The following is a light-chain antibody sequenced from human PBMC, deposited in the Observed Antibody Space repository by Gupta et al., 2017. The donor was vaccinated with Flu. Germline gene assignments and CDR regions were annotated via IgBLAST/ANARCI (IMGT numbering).Light chain of an antibody. V-gene: IGLV3-25*03. Sequence: SYELTQPPSVSVSPGQTATITCSGNTLSPQYTYWYQQKPGQAPVLVIFKDTERPSGIPERFSGSNSGTTVTLTISGVQAEDEAAYYCQSADNSGTYVVFGGGTKLTV. CDR2: KDT. CDR1: TLSPQY. J-gene: IGLJ3*02. CDR3: QSADNSGTYVV.